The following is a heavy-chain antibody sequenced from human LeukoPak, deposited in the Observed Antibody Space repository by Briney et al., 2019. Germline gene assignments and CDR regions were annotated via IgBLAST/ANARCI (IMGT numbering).Heavy chain of an antibody. CDR3: ARDERIMVRGVITDGWFDP. CDR1: GGTFSSYA. Sequence: SVKVSCKASGGTFSSYAISWVRQAPGQELEWMGGIIPIFGTAHYAQKFQGRVTITADESTSTAYMELSSLRSEDTAVYYCARDERIMVRGVITDGWFDPWGQGTLVTVSS. V-gene: IGHV1-69*13. D-gene: IGHD3-10*01. J-gene: IGHJ5*02. CDR2: IIPIFGTA.